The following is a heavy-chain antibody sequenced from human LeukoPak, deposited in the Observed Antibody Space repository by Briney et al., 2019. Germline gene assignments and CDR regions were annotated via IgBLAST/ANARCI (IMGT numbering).Heavy chain of an antibody. J-gene: IGHJ4*02. CDR2: ISCSGRST. CDR3: AKGDDGYSGGWYPDY. CDR1: GFTFSNCG. V-gene: IGHV3-23*01. D-gene: IGHD6-19*01. Sequence: GGSLRLSCAASGFTFSNCGMSWVRQAPGKGLEWVSGISCSGRSTHYAESVKGRFTISRDSSTNTLYLRVNSLRAEDTALYYCAKGDDGYSGGWYPDYWGQGTLVTVSS.